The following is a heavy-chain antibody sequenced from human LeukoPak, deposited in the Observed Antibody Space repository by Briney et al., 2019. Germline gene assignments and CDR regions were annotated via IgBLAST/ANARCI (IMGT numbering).Heavy chain of an antibody. V-gene: IGHV3-72*01. CDR3: VRVGSVAGSDYLDY. J-gene: IGHJ4*02. CDR1: GFTFSDHF. D-gene: IGHD6-19*01. CDR2: SRNKAKSYTT. Sequence: GGSLSLSCAVSGFTFSDHFLDWVRQAPGKGLECVGRSRNKAKSYTTEYAASVKGRFTISRGDSKNSLYLQMNSLKTEDTAVYYCVRVGSVAGSDYLDYWGQGILVTVSS.